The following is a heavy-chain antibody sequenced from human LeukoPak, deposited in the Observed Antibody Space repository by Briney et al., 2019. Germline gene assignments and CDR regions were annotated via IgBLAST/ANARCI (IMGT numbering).Heavy chain of an antibody. CDR1: GFTFSSYG. V-gene: IGHV3-23*01. J-gene: IGHJ4*02. D-gene: IGHD2-15*01. Sequence: GGSLRLSCAASGFTFSSYGMSWVRQAPGKGLEWVSAISGSGGSTYYADSVKGRFTISRDNSKNTLYLQMNSLRAEDTAVYYCAKAPVTSCRGAFCYPFDSWGQGTLVTVSS. CDR2: ISGSGGST. CDR3: AKAPVTSCRGAFCYPFDS.